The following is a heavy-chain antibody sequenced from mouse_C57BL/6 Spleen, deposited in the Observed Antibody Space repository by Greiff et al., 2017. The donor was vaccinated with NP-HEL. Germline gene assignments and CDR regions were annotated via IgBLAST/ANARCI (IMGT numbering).Heavy chain of an antibody. V-gene: IGHV1-50*01. CDR3: ARSGRLRRGIDY. D-gene: IGHD2-4*01. J-gene: IGHJ2*01. CDR1: GYTFTSYW. CDR2: IDPSDSYT. Sequence: VQLQQPGAELVKPGASVKLSCKASGYTFTSYWMQWVKQRPGQGLEWIGEIDPSDSYTNYNQKFKGKATLTVDTSSSTAYMQLSSLTSEDSAVYYCARSGRLRRGIDYWGQGTTLTVSS.